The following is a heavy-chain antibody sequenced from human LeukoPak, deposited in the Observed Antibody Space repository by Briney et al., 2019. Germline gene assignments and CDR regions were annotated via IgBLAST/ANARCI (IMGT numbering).Heavy chain of an antibody. CDR1: GGSISSGDYY. J-gene: IGHJ4*02. V-gene: IGHV4-30-4*01. D-gene: IGHD5-18*01. Sequence: SQTLSLTCTVSGGSISSGDYYWSWIRQPPGRGLEWIGYIYYNRSTYYNPAHKRRVTISVDTSKNQFSLKLNSVAAADTAVYYCARDGDTGPFDYWGQGTLVTVSS. CDR3: ARDGDTGPFDY. CDR2: IYYNRST.